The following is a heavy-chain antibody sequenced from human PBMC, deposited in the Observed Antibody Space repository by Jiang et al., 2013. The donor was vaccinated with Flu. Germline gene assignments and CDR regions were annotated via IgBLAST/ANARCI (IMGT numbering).Heavy chain of an antibody. V-gene: IGHV4-38-2*02. CDR3: ARGDYGGNSDWYFDL. CDR1: GHSISSDNY. D-gene: IGHD4-23*01. Sequence: GPGLVKPSETLSLICTVSGHSISSDNYWGWIRQPPGKGLDWIASVYHSGGTYYNPSLESRVTISVDTSKNQFSLKLSSVTAADTAVYYCARGDYGGNSDWYFDLWGRGTLVTV. CDR2: VYHSGGT. J-gene: IGHJ2*01.